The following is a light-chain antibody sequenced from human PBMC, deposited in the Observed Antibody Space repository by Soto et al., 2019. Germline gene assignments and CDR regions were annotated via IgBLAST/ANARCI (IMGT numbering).Light chain of an antibody. CDR2: EGS. J-gene: IGLJ1*01. V-gene: IGLV2-23*01. Sequence: QSALTQPASVSGSPGQSITISCTGTNSDVGSYNLVSWYQKYPGKAPKLMIYEGSKRPSGVSNRLSGSKSGNTASLTISGLQAEDEAEYYCCSYAGSSTFVFGTGTKLTVL. CDR1: NSDVGSYNL. CDR3: CSYAGSSTFV.